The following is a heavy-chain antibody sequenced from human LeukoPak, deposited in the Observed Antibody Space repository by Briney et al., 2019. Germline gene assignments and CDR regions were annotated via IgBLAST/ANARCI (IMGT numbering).Heavy chain of an antibody. CDR3: ARGVLGYYMDV. J-gene: IGHJ6*03. CDR2: ISSSSTI. Sequence: TGGSLRLSCAASGFTFSSYSMNWVRQAPGKGLEWVSYISSSSTIYYADSVKGRFTISRDNAKNSLYLQMNSLRAEDTAVYYCARGVLGYYMDVWGKGTTVTVSS. V-gene: IGHV3-48*04. D-gene: IGHD1-1*01. CDR1: GFTFSSYS.